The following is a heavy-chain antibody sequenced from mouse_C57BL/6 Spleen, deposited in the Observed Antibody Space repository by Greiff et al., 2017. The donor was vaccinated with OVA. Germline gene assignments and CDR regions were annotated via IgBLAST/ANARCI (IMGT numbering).Heavy chain of an antibody. J-gene: IGHJ2*01. CDR1: GYTFTSYW. D-gene: IGHD1-1*01. V-gene: IGHV1-55*01. CDR3: ARKDYYGSSYRNYFDY. Sequence: QVQLQQPGAELVKPGASVKMSCKASGYTFTSYWITWVKQRPGQGLEWIGDIYPGSGSTNYNEKFKSKATLTVDTSSSTAYMQLSSLTSEDSAVYYWARKDYYGSSYRNYFDYWGQGTTLTVSS. CDR2: IYPGSGST.